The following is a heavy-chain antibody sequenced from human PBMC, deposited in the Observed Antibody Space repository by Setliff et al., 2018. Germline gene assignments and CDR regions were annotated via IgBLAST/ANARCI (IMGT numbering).Heavy chain of an antibody. D-gene: IGHD1-26*01. J-gene: IGHJ4*02. V-gene: IGHV4-59*01. CDR3: AKGGTYRYFDF. CDR1: GGPFSGAS. CDR2: VYYSGTA. Sequence: PSETLSLTCTVSGGPFSGASIWSWIRQPPGKGLEFIGYVYYSGTAKYDPSLESRAIMSVDASKNQISLKLNSVTAADTAVCYCAKGGTYRYFDFWGQGALVTVSS.